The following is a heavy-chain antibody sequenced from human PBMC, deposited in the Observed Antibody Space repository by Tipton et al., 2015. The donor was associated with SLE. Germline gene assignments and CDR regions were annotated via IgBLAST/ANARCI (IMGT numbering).Heavy chain of an antibody. D-gene: IGHD3-22*01. CDR2: IYTSGST. Sequence: TLSLTCTVSGGSISSSSYYWSWIRQPAGKGLEWIGHIYTSGSTNYNPSLKSRVSIPVDTSKNQYSLRLTSVTAADTAVYYCARHQGVMTTRDYFDYWGQGTLVTVSS. V-gene: IGHV4-61*09. CDR1: GGSISSSSYY. CDR3: ARHQGVMTTRDYFDY. J-gene: IGHJ4*02.